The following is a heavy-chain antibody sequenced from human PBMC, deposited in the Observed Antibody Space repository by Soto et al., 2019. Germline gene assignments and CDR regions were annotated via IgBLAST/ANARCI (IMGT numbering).Heavy chain of an antibody. CDR1: GGSISSGGYS. D-gene: IGHD3-10*01. Sequence: QLQLQESGSGLVKHSQTLSLTCAVSGGSISSGGYSWSWIRQPPGKGLEWIGYIYHSGSTYYNPSLKSRVTTSVDRSKNQFSLKMSSVPAADTAVYYCARAIGWFGELLGGYYFDYWGQGTLVTVSS. J-gene: IGHJ4*02. CDR2: IYHSGST. CDR3: ARAIGWFGELLGGYYFDY. V-gene: IGHV4-30-2*01.